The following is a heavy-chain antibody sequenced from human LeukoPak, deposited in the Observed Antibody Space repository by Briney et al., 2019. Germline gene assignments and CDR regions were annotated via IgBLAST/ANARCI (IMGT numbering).Heavy chain of an antibody. D-gene: IGHD3-22*01. Sequence: GGSLRLSCAASGCTFTNYGMSWVRQAPGKGLEWVSAVSGGGGSTYYADSVKGRFTISRDNSKNTVYLQMNSLRAEDTAVYYCAKEKNSGYYYHFDYWGQGTLVTVSS. CDR3: AKEKNSGYYYHFDY. CDR1: GCTFTNYG. CDR2: VSGGGGST. V-gene: IGHV3-23*01. J-gene: IGHJ4*02.